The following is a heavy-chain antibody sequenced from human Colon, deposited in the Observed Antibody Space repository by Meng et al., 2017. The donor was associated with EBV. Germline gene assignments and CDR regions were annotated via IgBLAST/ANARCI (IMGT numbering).Heavy chain of an antibody. CDR1: GCPVSSGDSR. V-gene: IGHV4-30-4*01. CDR3: ASYGPCRGNNFPLSSFDH. Sequence: HGPRPRRCNPSPTLPLPCSVSGCPVSSGDSRWGWIRQPPWEGLVWIGYICYSGGTYYNPSLRSRITISVDSCKKRFSLRLRSVTAADTAVYHCASYGPCRGNNFPLSSFDHWGQGTLVTVSS. J-gene: IGHJ4*02. CDR2: ICYSGGT. D-gene: IGHD1-20*01.